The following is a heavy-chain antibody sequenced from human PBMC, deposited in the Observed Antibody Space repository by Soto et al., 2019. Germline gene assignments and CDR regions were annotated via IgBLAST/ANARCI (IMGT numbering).Heavy chain of an antibody. D-gene: IGHD2-8*01. CDR1: GGTFSSYA. CDR3: ASNYCTNGVCYPLDY. J-gene: IGHJ4*02. V-gene: IGHV1-69*13. Sequence: VKVSCKASGGTFSSYAISWVRQAPGQGLEWMGGIIPIFGTANYAQKFQGRVTITADESTSTAYMELSSLRSEDTAVYYCASNYCTNGVCYPLDYWGQRTLVTVSS. CDR2: IIPIFGTA.